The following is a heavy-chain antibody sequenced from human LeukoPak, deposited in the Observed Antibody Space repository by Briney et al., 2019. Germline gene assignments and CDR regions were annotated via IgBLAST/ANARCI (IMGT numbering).Heavy chain of an antibody. Sequence: GGSLRLSCAASGFIVSSNYMTWVRQAPGEGLEWVSVIHNDGSTYYTDSVKGRFTISRDNAKNTLYLQMNSLRVEDTAVYYCAALARDYWGQGTLVTVSS. J-gene: IGHJ4*02. CDR1: GFIVSSNY. V-gene: IGHV3-53*01. CDR3: AALARDY. D-gene: IGHD3-3*02. CDR2: IHNDGST.